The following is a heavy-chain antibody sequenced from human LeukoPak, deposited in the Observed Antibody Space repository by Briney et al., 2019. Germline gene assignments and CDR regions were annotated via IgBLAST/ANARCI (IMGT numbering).Heavy chain of an antibody. Sequence: GGSLRLSCAASGFTFSSYGMHWVRQAPGKGLEWVAVTWYDGRNNYYAASVKGRFTISRDNSKNTLYLQMNSLRAEDTAVYYCAKAGSSEDYFDYWGQGTLVTVSS. CDR1: GFTFSSYG. V-gene: IGHV3-33*06. J-gene: IGHJ4*02. CDR2: TWYDGRNN. CDR3: AKAGSSEDYFDY. D-gene: IGHD2-2*01.